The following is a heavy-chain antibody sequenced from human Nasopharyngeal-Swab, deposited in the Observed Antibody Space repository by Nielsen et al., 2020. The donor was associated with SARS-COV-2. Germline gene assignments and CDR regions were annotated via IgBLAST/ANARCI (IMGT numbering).Heavy chain of an antibody. D-gene: IGHD5-12*01. Sequence: GESLKISCAASGFTFRDYYMSWIRQAPGKGLEWISYISTTTATIYYADSVKGRFTISRDNAKNSLYLQMNSLRAEDTAVYYCAREVPYSGHDDAFDIWGQGTMVTVSA. CDR1: GFTFRDYY. V-gene: IGHV3-11*04. CDR3: AREVPYSGHDDAFDI. J-gene: IGHJ3*02. CDR2: ISTTTATI.